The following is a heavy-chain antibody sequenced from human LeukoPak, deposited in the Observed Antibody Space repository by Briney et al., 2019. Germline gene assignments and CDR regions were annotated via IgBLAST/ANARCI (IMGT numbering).Heavy chain of an antibody. Sequence: ASVKVSCKASGGTFSSYAMSWVRQAPGKGLEWVSAISGSGGSTYYADSVKGRFTISRDNSKNTLYLQMNSLRAEDTAVYYCAKVDGSYYYYYYGMDVWGQGTTVTVS. D-gene: IGHD1-26*01. CDR1: GGTFSSYA. V-gene: IGHV3-23*01. J-gene: IGHJ6*02. CDR2: ISGSGGST. CDR3: AKVDGSYYYYYYGMDV.